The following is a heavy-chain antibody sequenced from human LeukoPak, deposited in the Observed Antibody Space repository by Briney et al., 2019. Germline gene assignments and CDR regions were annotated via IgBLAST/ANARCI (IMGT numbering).Heavy chain of an antibody. Sequence: PGGSLRLSCAASGFTFSSYSMNWVRQAPGKGLEWVSSISSSSSYIYYADSVKGRFTISRDNAKNSLYLQMNSLRAEDTAVYYCTRGHRYSGNYYNPFDIWGQGTMVTVSS. V-gene: IGHV3-21*03. CDR3: TRGHRYSGNYYNPFDI. CDR2: ISSSSSYI. CDR1: GFTFSSYS. D-gene: IGHD1-26*01. J-gene: IGHJ3*02.